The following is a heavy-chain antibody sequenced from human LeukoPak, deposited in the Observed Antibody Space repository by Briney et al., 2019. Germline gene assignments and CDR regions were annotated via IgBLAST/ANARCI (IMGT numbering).Heavy chain of an antibody. D-gene: IGHD2-8*02. J-gene: IGHJ6*04. CDR1: GFTFSSHG. CDR2: IWSDGSNE. V-gene: IGHV3-33*01. CDR3: ARDSRSDDTGGLDV. Sequence: GGSLRLSCPTSGFTFSSHGMHWVRQAPGKGLEWMAVIWSDGSNEYYADSVKGRFTISRDNSKDTLYLEMTSLWAEDTAVYYCARDSRSDDTGGLDVWGKGTTVTVSS.